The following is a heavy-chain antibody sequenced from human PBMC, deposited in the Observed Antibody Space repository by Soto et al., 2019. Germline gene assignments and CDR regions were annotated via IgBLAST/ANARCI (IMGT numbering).Heavy chain of an antibody. Sequence: EVQLLESGGGLVNPGGSLRLSCATSGFTFSSYSMDWVRQAPGKGLEWVSSINPTSRYVFYADAVRGRFTISRHYAENSLHLQMNGLRREDTAVYYCARHETRLTGDGFDIWGRGTLVTVSS. D-gene: IGHD3-9*01. CDR1: GFTFSSYS. J-gene: IGHJ3*02. V-gene: IGHV3-21*01. CDR3: ARHETRLTGDGFDI. CDR2: INPTSRYV.